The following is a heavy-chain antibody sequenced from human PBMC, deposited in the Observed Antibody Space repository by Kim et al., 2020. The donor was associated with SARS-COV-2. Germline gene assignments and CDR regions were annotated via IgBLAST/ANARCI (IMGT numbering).Heavy chain of an antibody. CDR2: IRSKAYGGTT. V-gene: IGHV3-49*03. CDR3: TPHDSSGYYPNWFDP. Sequence: GGSLRLSYTASGFTFGDYALSWFRQAPGKGLEWVGFIRSKAYGGTTEYAASVKGRFTISRDDSKSIAYLQMNTLKTEDTAVYYCTPHDSSGYYPNWFDPWGQGTLVTVSS. J-gene: IGHJ5*02. D-gene: IGHD3-22*01. CDR1: GFTFGDYA.